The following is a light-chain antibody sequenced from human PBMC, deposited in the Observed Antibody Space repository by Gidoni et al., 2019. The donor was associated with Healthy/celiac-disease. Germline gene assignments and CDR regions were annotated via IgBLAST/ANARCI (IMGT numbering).Light chain of an antibody. CDR1: QSVSSN. V-gene: IGKV3-15*01. J-gene: IGKJ1*01. CDR2: GAS. Sequence: IVMTQSPATLSVSPGERATLPCRASQSVSSNLAWYQQKPGQAPRLLIYGASTRATGIPARFSGSGSGTEFTLTISSLQSEDFAVYYCQQYNNWPPWTFXQXTKVEIK. CDR3: QQYNNWPPWT.